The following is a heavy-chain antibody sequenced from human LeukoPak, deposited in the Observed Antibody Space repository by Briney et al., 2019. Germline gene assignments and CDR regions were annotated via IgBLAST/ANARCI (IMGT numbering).Heavy chain of an antibody. J-gene: IGHJ5*02. CDR1: GGSISSYY. Sequence: SETLSLTCAVSGGSISSYYWSWLRQPPGKGLEGIGYIHDSGSTNYNPSLNNRVTFSLDTSKNQFFLKLSSVTAADTAVYYCATYIMGAYNWCGPWGQGTLVTVSS. D-gene: IGHD1-26*01. V-gene: IGHV4-59*01. CDR2: IHDSGST. CDR3: ATYIMGAYNWCGP.